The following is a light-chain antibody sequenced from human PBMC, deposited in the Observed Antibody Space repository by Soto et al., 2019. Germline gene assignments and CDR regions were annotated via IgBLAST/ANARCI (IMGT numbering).Light chain of an antibody. CDR2: WAS. CDR3: QQYYSTPFT. J-gene: IGKJ5*01. Sequence: DIVMTQSPDSLAVSLGERATINCKSSQSALYSSNNKNYLAWYQQKPGQPPKLLIYWASTRESGVPDRFSGSGSGTDFTLTISSLQAEDVAVYYCQQYYSTPFTFGGGTRLEIK. V-gene: IGKV4-1*01. CDR1: QSALYSSNNKNY.